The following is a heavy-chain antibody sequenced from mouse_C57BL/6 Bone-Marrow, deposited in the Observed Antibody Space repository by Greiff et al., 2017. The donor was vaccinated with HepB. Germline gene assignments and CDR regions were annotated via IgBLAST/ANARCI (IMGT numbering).Heavy chain of an antibody. Sequence: VQVVESGAELARPGASVKMSCKASGYTFTSYTMHWVKQRPGQGLEWIGYINPSSGYTKYNQKFKDKATLTADKSSSTAYMQLSSLTSEDSAVYYCAIHNYYFDYWGQGTTLTVSS. CDR2: INPSSGYT. CDR1: GYTFTSYT. CDR3: AIHNYYFDY. J-gene: IGHJ2*01. V-gene: IGHV1-4*01. D-gene: IGHD1-3*01.